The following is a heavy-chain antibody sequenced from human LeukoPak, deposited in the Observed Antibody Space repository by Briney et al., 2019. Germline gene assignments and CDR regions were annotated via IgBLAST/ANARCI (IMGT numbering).Heavy chain of an antibody. Sequence: SETLSLTCTVSSGSISSSSYYWGWIRQPPGKGLEWIGSFYYSGSTYYNPSLKSRVTISVDTSKNQFSLKLSSVTAADTAVYYCASRPVYYYGSGSYYTIFDYWGQGTLVTVSS. CDR1: SGSISSSSYY. V-gene: IGHV4-39*01. CDR3: ASRPVYYYGSGSYYTIFDY. CDR2: FYYSGST. J-gene: IGHJ4*02. D-gene: IGHD3-10*01.